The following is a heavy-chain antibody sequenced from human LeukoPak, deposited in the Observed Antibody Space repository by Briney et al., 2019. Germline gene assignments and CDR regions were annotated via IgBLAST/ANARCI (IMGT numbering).Heavy chain of an antibody. CDR1: GGSISSSSYY. CDR2: IYYSGTT. J-gene: IGHJ5*02. V-gene: IGHV4-39*01. Sequence: SETLPLTCSVSGGSISSSSYYWGWIRRPPGKGLEWIASIYYSGTTHYNPSLRSRVTMSVDTSKNQFSLKLTAVTAADTAVYHCARQFHGSGYVDHLWGQGILVTVSS. CDR3: ARQFHGSGYVDHL. D-gene: IGHD5-12*01.